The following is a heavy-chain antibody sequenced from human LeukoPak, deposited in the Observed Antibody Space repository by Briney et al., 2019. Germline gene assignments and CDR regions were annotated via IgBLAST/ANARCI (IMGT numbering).Heavy chain of an antibody. D-gene: IGHD7-27*01. CDR2: INPNSGGT. V-gene: IGHV1-2*02. CDR3: ARVGKNWGFPHYYYYYMDV. CDR1: GYTFTGYY. Sequence: GASVKVSCKASGYTFTGYYMHWVRQAPGQGLEWMGWINPNSGGTNYAQKFQGRVTMTRDTSISTAYMELSRLRSDDTAVYYCARVGKNWGFPHYYYYYMDVWGKGTTVTVSS. J-gene: IGHJ6*03.